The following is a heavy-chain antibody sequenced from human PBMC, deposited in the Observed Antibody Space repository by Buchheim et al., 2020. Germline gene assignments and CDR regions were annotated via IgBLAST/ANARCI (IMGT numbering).Heavy chain of an antibody. Sequence: EVQLVESGGGLVQPGGSLRLSCAASGFTFSSYWMNWVRQAPGKGLEWVANIKQDGSEKYYVDSVKGRFTISRANAKNSLYLQMNTLRAEDTAVYYCARDEQYYDFWSGYYTGGFDYWGQGTL. CDR2: IKQDGSEK. CDR3: ARDEQYYDFWSGYYTGGFDY. D-gene: IGHD3-3*01. V-gene: IGHV3-7*01. CDR1: GFTFSSYW. J-gene: IGHJ4*02.